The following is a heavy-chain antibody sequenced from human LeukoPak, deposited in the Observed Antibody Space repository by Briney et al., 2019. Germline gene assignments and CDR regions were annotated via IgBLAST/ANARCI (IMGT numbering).Heavy chain of an antibody. CDR2: MNPNSGNT. J-gene: IGHJ5*02. V-gene: IGHV1-8*01. CDR3: ARDKYYDFWSGYSDNWFDP. CDR1: GYAFTSYD. Sequence: ASVKVSCKASGYAFTSYDINWVRQATGQGLEWMGWMNPNSGNTGYAQKFQGRVTMTRNTSISTAYMELSSLRSEDTAVYYCARDKYYDFWSGYSDNWFDPWGQGTLVTVSS. D-gene: IGHD3-3*01.